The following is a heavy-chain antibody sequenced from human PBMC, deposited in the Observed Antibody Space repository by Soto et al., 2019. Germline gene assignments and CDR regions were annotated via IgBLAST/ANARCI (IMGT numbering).Heavy chain of an antibody. CDR1: GGSFSGYY. V-gene: IGHV4-34*01. J-gene: IGHJ5*02. Sequence: PSETLSLTCAVYGGSFSGYYWSWIRQPPGKGLEWIGEINHSGSTNYNPSLKSRVTISVDTSKNQFSLKLSSVTAADTAVYYCARGLHYYGSGSRLNWFDPWGQGTLVTVSS. CDR2: INHSGST. D-gene: IGHD3-10*01. CDR3: ARGLHYYGSGSRLNWFDP.